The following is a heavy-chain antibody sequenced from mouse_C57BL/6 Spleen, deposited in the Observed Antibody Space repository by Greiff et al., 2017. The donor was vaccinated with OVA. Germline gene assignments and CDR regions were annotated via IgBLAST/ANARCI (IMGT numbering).Heavy chain of an antibody. D-gene: IGHD2-4*01. CDR3: ARAGYDYGPFDY. CDR2: IDPSDSET. J-gene: IGHJ2*01. CDR1: GYTFTSYW. Sequence: VQLQQSGAELVRPGSSVKLSCKASGYTFTSYWMHWVKQRPIQGLEWIGNIDPSDSETHYNQKFKDKATLTVDKSSSTAYMQLSSLTSEDSAVYYCARAGYDYGPFDYWGQGTTLTVSS. V-gene: IGHV1-52*01.